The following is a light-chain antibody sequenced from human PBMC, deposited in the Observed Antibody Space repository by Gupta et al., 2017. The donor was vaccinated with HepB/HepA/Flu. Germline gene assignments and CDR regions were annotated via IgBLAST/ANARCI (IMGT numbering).Light chain of an antibody. CDR2: QDS. Sequence: SYELTQPPSVSVSPGPTASIPCSGDKLGDKYACWYQQKPGQSPVLVIYQDSKRPSGIPERFSGSNSGNTATLTISGTQAMDEADYYCQAWDSNMRVFGTGTKVTVL. V-gene: IGLV3-1*01. CDR1: KLGDKY. J-gene: IGLJ1*01. CDR3: QAWDSNMRV.